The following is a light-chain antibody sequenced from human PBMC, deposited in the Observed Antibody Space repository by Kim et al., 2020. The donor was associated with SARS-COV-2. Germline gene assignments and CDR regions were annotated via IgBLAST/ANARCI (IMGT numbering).Light chain of an antibody. V-gene: IGKV3-20*01. CDR3: QQYASAPST. Sequence: LSPGDRATLSCRASQSVSTTFSAWYQQRPGQVPRLLIYGTSTRATGIPDRFSGRGSGTDFTLTIGRLEPEDFAMYYCQQYASAPSTFGQGTKLEI. J-gene: IGKJ1*01. CDR2: GTS. CDR1: QSVSTTF.